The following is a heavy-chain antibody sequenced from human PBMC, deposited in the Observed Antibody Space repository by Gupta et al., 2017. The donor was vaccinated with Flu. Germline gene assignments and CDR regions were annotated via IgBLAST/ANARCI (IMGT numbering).Heavy chain of an antibody. CDR2: IIPVFGTE. J-gene: IGHJ4*02. Sequence: QVQLVQSGAEVKRPGSSVKVSCKASGGNFKNYGIDWVRQAPGQGLEWMGGIIPVFGTEKSAQKCQGRLTITADESTSTAYMELSGLRSEDTVVYYCARAGIVFGGGDCYFDSWGQGTLVPVS. D-gene: IGHD2-21*02. CDR1: GGNFKNYG. V-gene: IGHV1-69*01. CDR3: ARAGIVFGGGDCYFDS.